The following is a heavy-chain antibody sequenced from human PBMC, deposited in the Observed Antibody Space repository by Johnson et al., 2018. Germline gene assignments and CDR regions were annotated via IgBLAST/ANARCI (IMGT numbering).Heavy chain of an antibody. J-gene: IGHJ6*02. V-gene: IGHV3-23*04. Sequence: VQLVQSGAEVKKPGESLKISCKGSGYSFTSYWIGWVRQMPGKGLEWVSAISGSGGSTYYADSVKGRFTISRDNSKNTLYLQMNSLRAEDTAVYYCAKGNSGWSPYYGMDVWGQGTTVTVSS. CDR2: ISGSGGST. D-gene: IGHD6-19*01. CDR3: AKGNSGWSPYYGMDV. CDR1: GYSFTSYW.